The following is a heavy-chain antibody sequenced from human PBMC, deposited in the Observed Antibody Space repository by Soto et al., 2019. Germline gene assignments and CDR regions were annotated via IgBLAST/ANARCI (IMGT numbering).Heavy chain of an antibody. V-gene: IGHV1-69*12. CDR1: VGTFSSYA. J-gene: IGHJ6*02. CDR2: IIPIFGTA. D-gene: IGHD3-22*01. Sequence: QVQLVQSGAEVKKPGSSVKVSCKASVGTFSSYAISWVRQAPGQGLEWMGGIIPIFGTANYAQKFQGRVTIIGDESTSTAYMELSSLRSEDTAVYYCARDVSSYYDSSGYYYGRRGMDVWGQGTTVTVSS. CDR3: ARDVSSYYDSSGYYYGRRGMDV.